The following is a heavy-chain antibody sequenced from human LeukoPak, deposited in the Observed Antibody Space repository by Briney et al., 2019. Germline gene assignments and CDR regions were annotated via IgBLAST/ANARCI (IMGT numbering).Heavy chain of an antibody. CDR3: ARKAVVGATTVEAFDI. Sequence: PSETLSLTCAVSGASISSSAWWSWVRQPPGKGLEWIGEIHHSGSTNSNPSLKSRVTVSVDKSKNQFSLKLSSVTAADTAVYYCARKAVVGATTVEAFDIWGQGTMVTVSS. CDR1: GASISSSAW. J-gene: IGHJ3*02. CDR2: IHHSGST. V-gene: IGHV4-4*02. D-gene: IGHD1-26*01.